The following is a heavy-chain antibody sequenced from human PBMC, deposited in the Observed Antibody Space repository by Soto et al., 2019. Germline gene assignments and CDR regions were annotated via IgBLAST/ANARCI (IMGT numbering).Heavy chain of an antibody. CDR1: GFTFSSHA. CDR2: IGGSGGST. CDR3: AKGRWRPIDAFDI. V-gene: IGHV3-23*01. Sequence: TGRSLRISCAAPGFTFSSHALSWVPQAPGRGLEWVSAIGGSGGSTYYAESVKGRFTISRDNSKNTLYLQMSSLRAEDTAVYYCAKGRWRPIDAFDIWGQGTMVTVSS. J-gene: IGHJ3*02. D-gene: IGHD2-15*01.